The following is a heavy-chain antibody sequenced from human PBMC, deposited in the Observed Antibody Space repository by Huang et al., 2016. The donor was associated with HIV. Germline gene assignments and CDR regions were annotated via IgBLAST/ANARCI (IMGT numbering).Heavy chain of an antibody. CDR2: IKQDESEK. Sequence: VESGGRSVQPGGSIKLSCVGSTFTFGDYWMSWVCQPPGKGLEWVANIKQDESEKYYVDSVKGRFNISRDNARKVLFLEMDDLRVEDTAIYFCATKTAGMDIWGQGTTVTVSS. J-gene: IGHJ6*02. CDR1: TFTFGDYW. V-gene: IGHV3-7*01. D-gene: IGHD1-7*01. CDR3: ATKTAGMDI.